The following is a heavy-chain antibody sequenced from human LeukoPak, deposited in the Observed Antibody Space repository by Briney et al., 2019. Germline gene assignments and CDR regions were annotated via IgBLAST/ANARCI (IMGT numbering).Heavy chain of an antibody. Sequence: PGGSLRLSCAASGFTFSDYYMSWIRQAPGKGLEWVSVIYSGGSTYYADSVKGRFTISRHNSKNTLYLQMNSLRAEDTAVYYCTFAGSGWFPAYYFDYWGQGTLVTVSS. CDR3: TFAGSGWFPAYYFDY. V-gene: IGHV3-53*04. J-gene: IGHJ4*02. D-gene: IGHD6-19*01. CDR1: GFTFSDYY. CDR2: IYSGGST.